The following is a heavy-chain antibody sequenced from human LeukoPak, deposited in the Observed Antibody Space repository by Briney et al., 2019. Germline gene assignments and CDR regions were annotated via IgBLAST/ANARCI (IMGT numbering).Heavy chain of an antibody. CDR3: AREGSYGYSSGWYEDWFVP. Sequence: ASVKVSCKASGGTFISYAISWVRQAPGQGLEWMGGIIPMFGTANYAQKFQGRVTITADESTSTAYMELSSLRSEDTAVYYCAREGSYGYSSGWYEDWFVPWGQGTLVTVSS. V-gene: IGHV1-69*13. CDR1: GGTFISYA. CDR2: IIPMFGTA. J-gene: IGHJ5*02. D-gene: IGHD6-19*01.